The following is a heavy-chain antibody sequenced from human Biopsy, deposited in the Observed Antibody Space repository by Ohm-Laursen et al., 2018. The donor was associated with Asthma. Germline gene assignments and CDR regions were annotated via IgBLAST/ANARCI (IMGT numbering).Heavy chain of an antibody. J-gene: IGHJ4*02. D-gene: IGHD6-13*01. CDR1: GFTFSSYA. V-gene: IGHV3-23*01. Sequence: SLRLSCAASGFTFSSYAMSWVRQAPGKGLEWVSAISGSGGSTYYADSVKGRFTISRDNSKNTVSLEMNSLRGDDTAVYFCARVTVAAAGNDGGQGTLVTVSS. CDR2: ISGSGGST. CDR3: ARVTVAAAGND.